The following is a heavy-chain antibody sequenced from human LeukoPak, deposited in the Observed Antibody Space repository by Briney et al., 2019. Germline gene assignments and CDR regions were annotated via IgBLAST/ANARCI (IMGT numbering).Heavy chain of an antibody. CDR2: ISSSSYI. Sequence: GGSLRLSCAASGFTFSSYSMNWVREAPGKGLEWVSSISSSSYIYYADSVKGRFTISRDNAKNSLYLQMNSLRAEDTAVYYCARTLMADGWFDPWGQGTLVTVSS. CDR3: ARTLMADGWFDP. J-gene: IGHJ5*02. V-gene: IGHV3-21*01. CDR1: GFTFSSYS. D-gene: IGHD3-10*01.